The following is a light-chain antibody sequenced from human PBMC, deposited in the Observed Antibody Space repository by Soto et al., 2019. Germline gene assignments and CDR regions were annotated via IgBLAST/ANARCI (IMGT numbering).Light chain of an antibody. J-gene: IGLJ1*01. CDR1: SSDVGSYNR. CDR2: DVS. V-gene: IGLV2-18*02. Sequence: QSALTQPPSVSGSPGQSVTISCTGTSSDVGSYNRVSWYQQPPGTAPKLMIYDVSNRPSGVPDRFSGSKSGNTASLTISGLQAEDEADYYCSSYTSSNTYVFVTGTKLTVL. CDR3: SSYTSSNTYV.